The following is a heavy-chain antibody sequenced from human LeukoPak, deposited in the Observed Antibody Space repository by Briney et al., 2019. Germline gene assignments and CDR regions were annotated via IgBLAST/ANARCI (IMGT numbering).Heavy chain of an antibody. CDR3: ARSIVPESPIDY. CDR2: ISYDGSNK. CDR1: GFTFSSYA. D-gene: IGHD2-21*01. Sequence: GRSLRLSCAVSGFTFSSYAMHWVRQAPGKGLEWVAVISYDGSNKYYADSVKGRFTISRDNSKNTLYLQMNSLRAEDTAVYCCARSIVPESPIDYWGQGTLVTVSS. V-gene: IGHV3-30*01. J-gene: IGHJ4*02.